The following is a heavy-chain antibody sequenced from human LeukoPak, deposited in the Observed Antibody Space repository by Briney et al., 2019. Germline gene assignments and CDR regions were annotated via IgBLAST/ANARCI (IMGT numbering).Heavy chain of an antibody. J-gene: IGHJ4*02. CDR1: GYTFTSYD. V-gene: IGHV1-8*01. D-gene: IGHD3-10*01. Sequence: ASVKVSCKASGYTFTSYDINWVRQATGQGLEWMGWMNPNSGNTGYAQKFQGRVTMTRNTSISTAYMELSSLRSEDTAVYYCAGGVTMVRGVITSHVDYWGQGTLVTVSS. CDR3: AGGVTMVRGVITSHVDY. CDR2: MNPNSGNT.